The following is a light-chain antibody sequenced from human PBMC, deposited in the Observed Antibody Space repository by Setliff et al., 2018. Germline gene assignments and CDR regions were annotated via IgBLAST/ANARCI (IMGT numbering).Light chain of an antibody. Sequence: QSALTQPASVSGSPGQSITISCTGTSSXXXXXNXXXXXXXXXXXXXXXXXXXXXXRXXXVSNRFSGSKSGNTASLTISGLQAEDEADYYCSSYTSSSTRVFGTGTKVTVL. CDR1: SSXXXXXNX. V-gene: IGLV2-14*01. CDR2: XXX. CDR3: SSYTSSSTRV. J-gene: IGLJ1*01.